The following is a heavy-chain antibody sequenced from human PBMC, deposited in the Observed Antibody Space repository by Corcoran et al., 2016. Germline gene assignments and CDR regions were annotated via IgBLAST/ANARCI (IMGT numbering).Heavy chain of an antibody. CDR2: IDWDDEK. CDR1: GFSLSTSAIR. CDR3: ARSPGIAVAGLYYYGMDV. V-gene: IGHV2-70*04. Sequence: QVTLKESGPALVKPTQTLTLTCSFSGFSLSTSAIRVTWLRQPQGKALEWPARIDWDDEKFYSRSLKTRLTLSKATSKNQVVLTMTNMDPMDTTTSYCARSPGIAVAGLYYYGMDVWGQGTTVTVSS. J-gene: IGHJ6*02. D-gene: IGHD6-19*01.